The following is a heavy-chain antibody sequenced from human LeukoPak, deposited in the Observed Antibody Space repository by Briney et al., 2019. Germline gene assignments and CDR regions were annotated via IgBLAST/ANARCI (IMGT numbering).Heavy chain of an antibody. CDR2: INPNSGGT. CDR1: GYTFTGYY. Sequence: ASVNVSCKASGYTFTGYYMHWVRQAPGQGLEWMGWINPNSGGTNYAQKFQGRVTMTRDTSISTAYMELSRLRSDDTAVYYCASITMVRGADDAFDIWGQGTMVTVSS. CDR3: ASITMVRGADDAFDI. D-gene: IGHD3-10*01. V-gene: IGHV1-2*02. J-gene: IGHJ3*02.